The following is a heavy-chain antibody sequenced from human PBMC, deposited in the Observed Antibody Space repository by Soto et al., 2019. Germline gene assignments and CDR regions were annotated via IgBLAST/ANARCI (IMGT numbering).Heavy chain of an antibody. J-gene: IGHJ6*02. D-gene: IGHD5-12*01. CDR2: IDPSDSYT. Sequence: PGESLKISCKGSGYSFTSYWISWVRQMPGKGLEWMGRIDPSDSYTNYSPSFQGHVTISADKSISTAYLQWSSLKASDTAMYYCARGREMATTHYYYYGMDVWGQGTTVTVSS. CDR3: ARGREMATTHYYYYGMDV. V-gene: IGHV5-10-1*01. CDR1: GYSFTSYW.